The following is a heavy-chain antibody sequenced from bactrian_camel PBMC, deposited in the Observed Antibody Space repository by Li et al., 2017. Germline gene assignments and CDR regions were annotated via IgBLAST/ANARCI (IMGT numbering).Heavy chain of an antibody. Sequence: QLVESGGGLVQPGGSLRLSCAASGFTFSSNAMNWVRQAPGKGLEWVSGISSGGMTYYAGSVKGRFTISRDNAKNTVYLQLNSLKTEDMATYYYVKYGGTWYFDYWGQGTQVTVS. CDR2: ISSGGMT. J-gene: IGHJ4*01. CDR3: VKYGGTWYFDY. V-gene: IGHV3S40*01. CDR1: GFTFSSNA. D-gene: IGHD6*01.